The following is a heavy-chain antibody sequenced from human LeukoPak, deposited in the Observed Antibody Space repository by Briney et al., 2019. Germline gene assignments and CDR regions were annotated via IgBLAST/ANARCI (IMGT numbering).Heavy chain of an antibody. V-gene: IGHV3-33*01. J-gene: IGHJ4*02. CDR2: IWYDGSNK. CDR3: ARGSMYYFDY. CDR1: GFTFSSYG. Sequence: PGGFLRLSCAASGFTFSSYGMHWVRQAPGKGLEWVAVIWYDGSNKYYADSVEGRFTISRDNSKNTLYLQMNSLRAEDTAVYYCARGSMYYFDYWGQGTLVTVSS.